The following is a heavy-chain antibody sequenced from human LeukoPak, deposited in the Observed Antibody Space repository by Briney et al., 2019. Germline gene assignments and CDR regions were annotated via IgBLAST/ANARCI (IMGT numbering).Heavy chain of an antibody. Sequence: GRSLRLSCAASGFTFSSYAMHWVRQAPGMGLEWVAVISHDENNIYYADSVKGRFTISRDTSKNMVYLQMSSLRPEDTALYYCAKGVRTETYYNAFDWGQGTLVTVSS. CDR2: ISHDENNI. CDR1: GFTFSSYA. J-gene: IGHJ4*02. D-gene: IGHD3-10*01. V-gene: IGHV3-30*18. CDR3: AKGVRTETYYNAFD.